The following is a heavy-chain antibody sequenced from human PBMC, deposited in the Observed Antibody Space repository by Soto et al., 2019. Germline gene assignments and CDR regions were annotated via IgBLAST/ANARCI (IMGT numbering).Heavy chain of an antibody. CDR3: AMVDVYVTPSPQDV. J-gene: IGHJ6*02. CDR1: GYTFTRYG. V-gene: IGHV1-18*01. Sequence: QVQLVQSGAEVKNPGASVKVSCKASGYTFTRYGIGWARQAPGQGLEWMGWINTYNGNTNYAQNVQGRVTLTTDTSTSTAYMELRSLGSNDTAIYYCAMVDVYVTPSPQDVWGQGTMVIVSS. D-gene: IGHD3-16*01. CDR2: INTYNGNT.